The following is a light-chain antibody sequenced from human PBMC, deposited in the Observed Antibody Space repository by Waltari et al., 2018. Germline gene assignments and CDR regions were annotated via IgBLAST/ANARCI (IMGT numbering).Light chain of an antibody. CDR1: SSDVGNYNL. CDR3: CSYVGLGTYV. CDR2: EVT. J-gene: IGLJ1*01. V-gene: IGLV2-23*02. Sequence: QSGLTQPASASGSPGQSITISCTGTSSDVGNYNLVSWYQQHPGKAPKLLIYEVTKRDSGTSDRFSASKSGNAASLTISGLQAQEDEADYYCCSYVGLGTYVFGTGTKVTV.